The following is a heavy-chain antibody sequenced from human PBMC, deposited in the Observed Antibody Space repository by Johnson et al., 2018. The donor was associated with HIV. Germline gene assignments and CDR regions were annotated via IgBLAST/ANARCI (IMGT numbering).Heavy chain of an antibody. CDR1: GFTVSSNY. CDR2: IYNSGDT. V-gene: IGHV3-53*01. D-gene: IGHD3-9*01. J-gene: IGHJ3*02. CDR3: VRVLGGRGTKYDIWTGSTHAAHDAFDI. Sequence: VQLVESGGGLIQPGGSLRLTCAASGFTVSSNYMSWVRQAPGKGLEWVSVIYNSGDTFYADSVQGRFTLSRDNSKNTVYLQMNSLRVEDTAVYFCVRVLGGRGTKYDIWTGSTHAAHDAFDIWGQGTMVTVSS.